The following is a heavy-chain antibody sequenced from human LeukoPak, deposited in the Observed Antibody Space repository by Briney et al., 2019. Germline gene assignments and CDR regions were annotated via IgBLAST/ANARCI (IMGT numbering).Heavy chain of an antibody. V-gene: IGHV3-30*02. CDR1: GFTFSRNG. Sequence: GGSLRLSCAASGFTFSRNGMHWVRQAPGKGLVWVALIRYDGSIKYYEDSVKGRFTISRDNSQNTLYPQMNSLRAEDTAVYYCAKDRWDLPFDYWGQGTLVTVSS. CDR3: AKDRWDLPFDY. J-gene: IGHJ4*02. CDR2: IRYDGSIK. D-gene: IGHD1-26*01.